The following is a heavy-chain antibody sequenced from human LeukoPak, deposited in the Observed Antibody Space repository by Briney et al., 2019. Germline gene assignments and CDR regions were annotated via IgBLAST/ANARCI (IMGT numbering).Heavy chain of an antibody. CDR1: GYSISSGYY. CDR3: ATSGSYGEGDY. J-gene: IGHJ4*02. Sequence: PSETLSLTCTVSGYSISSGYYWGWIRQPPGKGLEWIGSIYHSGSTYYNPSLKSRVTISVDTSKNQFSLKLSSVTAADTAVYYCATSGSYGEGDYWGQGTLVTGSS. V-gene: IGHV4-38-2*02. CDR2: IYHSGST. D-gene: IGHD1-26*01.